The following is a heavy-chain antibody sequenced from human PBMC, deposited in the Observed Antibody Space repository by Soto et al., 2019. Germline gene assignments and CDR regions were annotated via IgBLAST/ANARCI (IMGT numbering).Heavy chain of an antibody. D-gene: IGHD3-10*01. V-gene: IGHV3-23*01. J-gene: IGHJ4*02. Sequence: EVQLLESGGGLVQPGGSLRLSCAASGFTFSSYAMSWVRQAPGKGLEWVSAISAGGGSTYYADSVKGRFTISRDNSTHQRYRQMNSLRAEDTAVYYCAKRAGGGSGFDYWGQGTLVTVSS. CDR1: GFTFSSYA. CDR3: AKRAGGGSGFDY. CDR2: ISAGGGST.